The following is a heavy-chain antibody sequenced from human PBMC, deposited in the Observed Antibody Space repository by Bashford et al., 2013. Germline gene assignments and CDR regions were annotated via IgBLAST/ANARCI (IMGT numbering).Heavy chain of an antibody. CDR2: N. Sequence: NTYAQKFQGRVTMTRDTSISTAYMELNSLTSDDTAVYFCGRGAQTFDPWGQGTLVTVSS. J-gene: IGHJ5*02. V-gene: IGHV1-2*02. CDR3: GRGAQTFDP.